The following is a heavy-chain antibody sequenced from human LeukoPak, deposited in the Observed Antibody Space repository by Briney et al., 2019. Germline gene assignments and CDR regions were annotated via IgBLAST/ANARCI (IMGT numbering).Heavy chain of an antibody. CDR2: IGTYNGNT. Sequence: ASVKVSCKASGYTFINYAISWVRQAPGQGLEWMGWIGTYNGNTKYAQEFQGRVTMTTDTSTSTGYMELRNLRSEDTAVYFCVREWDHTRMTFDIWGQGTMVTVSS. CDR1: GYTFINYA. CDR3: VREWDHTRMTFDI. D-gene: IGHD1-26*01. V-gene: IGHV1-18*01. J-gene: IGHJ3*02.